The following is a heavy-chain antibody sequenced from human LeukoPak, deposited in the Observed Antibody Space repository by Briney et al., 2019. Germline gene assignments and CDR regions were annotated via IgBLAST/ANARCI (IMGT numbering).Heavy chain of an antibody. CDR3: ARGPRDPSGYCSRGTCSPTYEV. J-gene: IGHJ4*01. D-gene: IGHD2-15*01. Sequence: PGGSLRLSCVASGFIFSNYEMNWVRQAPGKGLEWVSYIRSSGSTIYYADSVQGRFTISRDNAKNSLYLQLNSLRAEDTGVYYCARGPRDPSGYCSRGTCSPTYEVGGHGTLVTVSS. CDR2: IRSSGSTI. V-gene: IGHV3-48*03. CDR1: GFIFSNYE.